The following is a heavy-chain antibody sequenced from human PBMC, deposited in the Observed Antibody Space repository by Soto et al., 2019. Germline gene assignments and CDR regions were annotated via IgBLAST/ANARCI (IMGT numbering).Heavy chain of an antibody. CDR3: AKGARVSDAYYYYYYMDV. Sequence: GGSLRLSCAASGFTFSSYAMSWVRQAPGKGLEWVSAISGSGGSTYYADSGKGRFTISRDNSKNTLYLQMNSLRAEDTAVYYCAKGARVSDAYYYYYYMDVWGKGTTVTVSS. V-gene: IGHV3-23*01. J-gene: IGHJ6*03. CDR2: ISGSGGST. CDR1: GFTFSSYA.